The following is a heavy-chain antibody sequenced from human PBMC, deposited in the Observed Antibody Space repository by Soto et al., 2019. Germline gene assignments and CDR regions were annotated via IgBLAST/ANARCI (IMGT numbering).Heavy chain of an antibody. CDR1: GGSISSGGYY. CDR2: IYYSGST. D-gene: IGHD5-12*01. Sequence: QVQLQESGPGLVKPSQTLSLTCTVSGGSISSGGYYWSWIRQHPGKGLEWIGYIYYSGSTYYNPSLKYRVTISVDTSKNQFSLKLSSVTAADTAVYYCARAYSGYDFAAVIHFDYWGQGTLVTVSS. CDR3: ARAYSGYDFAAVIHFDY. V-gene: IGHV4-31*03. J-gene: IGHJ4*02.